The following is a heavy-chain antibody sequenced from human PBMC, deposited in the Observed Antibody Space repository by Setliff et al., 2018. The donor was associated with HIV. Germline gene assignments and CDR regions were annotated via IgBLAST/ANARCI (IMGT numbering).Heavy chain of an antibody. CDR2: IWCDGSTT. V-gene: IGHV3-33*08. CDR3: ARVWGMAFDI. D-gene: IGHD3-16*01. CDR1: GFTVSANY. Sequence: GGSLRLSCAASGFTVSANYMTWVRQSPGKGLEWVAVIWCDGSTTNYADSVKGRFTVSRDNAKNTVYLQMNSLRAEDTAVYFCARVWGMAFDIWGQGTMVTVSS. J-gene: IGHJ3*02.